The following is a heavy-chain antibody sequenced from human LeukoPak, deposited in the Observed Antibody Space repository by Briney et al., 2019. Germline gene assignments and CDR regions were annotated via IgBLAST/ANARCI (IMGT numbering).Heavy chain of an antibody. D-gene: IGHD4-11*01. Sequence: GGSLRLSCAASGFIFSAYEFNWVRQVPGKGLEWISYINTGGSRIYYADSVKGRFTISRDNAKNSLYLQMHSLRVEDTAVYYCARDAPGTVTNDYWGRGTLVTVSS. J-gene: IGHJ4*02. CDR3: ARDAPGTVTNDY. V-gene: IGHV3-48*03. CDR1: GFIFSAYE. CDR2: INTGGSRI.